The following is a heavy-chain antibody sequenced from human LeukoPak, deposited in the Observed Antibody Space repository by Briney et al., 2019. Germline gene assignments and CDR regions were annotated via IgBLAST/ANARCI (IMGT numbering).Heavy chain of an antibody. CDR3: AKRAVPTAATPWFDP. J-gene: IGHJ5*02. D-gene: IGHD2-15*01. Sequence: PGASLRLSCGASGFTFSSYAMSWVRQAPGKGLEWVSSISGSGGSTYYADSVKGRFTISRDNSKNALYLQMNSLGAEDTAVYYCAKRAVPTAATPWFDPWGQGTLVIVSS. CDR2: ISGSGGST. CDR1: GFTFSSYA. V-gene: IGHV3-23*01.